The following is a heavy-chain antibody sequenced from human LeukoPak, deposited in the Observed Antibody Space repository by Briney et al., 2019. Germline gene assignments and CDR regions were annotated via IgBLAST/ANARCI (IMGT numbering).Heavy chain of an antibody. CDR1: GGSYSGNF. Sequence: SETLSLTFAVYGGSYSGNFWIWIRQPPGKGLEWIGEINHSGITNYNPSLKSRLTISVDTSKNQISLRLSSVTAADTAVYYCARKAVGPTSNFFDYWGQGTLVTVSS. D-gene: IGHD1-26*01. J-gene: IGHJ4*02. CDR2: INHSGIT. V-gene: IGHV4-34*01. CDR3: ARKAVGPTSNFFDY.